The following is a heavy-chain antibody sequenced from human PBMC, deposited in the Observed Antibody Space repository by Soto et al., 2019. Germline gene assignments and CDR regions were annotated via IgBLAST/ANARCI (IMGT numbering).Heavy chain of an antibody. D-gene: IGHD2-15*01. CDR3: ARSQIVVVVAATRGYDGMVV. J-gene: IGHJ6*02. Sequence: VGSLRLSCAASGFTFSSYAMHWVRQAPGKGLEWVAVISYDGSNKYYADSVKGRFTISRDKSKNTLYLQMNSLRAEDTAVYYCARSQIVVVVAATRGYDGMVVWGQGTTVTVSS. V-gene: IGHV3-30-3*01. CDR1: GFTFSSYA. CDR2: ISYDGSNK.